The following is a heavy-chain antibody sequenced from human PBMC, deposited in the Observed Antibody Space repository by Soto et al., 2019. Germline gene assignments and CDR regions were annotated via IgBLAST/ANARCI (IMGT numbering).Heavy chain of an antibody. CDR2: ISSSGSTI. CDR1: GSTFSSYS. Sequence: EVQLVESGGGLVQPGGSLRLSCAASGSTFSSYSMSWVRQAPGKGLECVSYISSSGSTIYYADSVKGRFTLSRDNAKNSLYLQMNSLRDEDTAVYYCARDKMRLQSSMDVWGQGTTVTVSS. D-gene: IGHD4-4*01. J-gene: IGHJ6*02. V-gene: IGHV3-48*02. CDR3: ARDKMRLQSSMDV.